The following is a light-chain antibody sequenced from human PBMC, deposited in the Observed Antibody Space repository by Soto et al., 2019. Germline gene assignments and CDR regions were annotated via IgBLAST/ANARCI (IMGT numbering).Light chain of an antibody. CDR3: QHYKMYSPWT. J-gene: IGKJ1*01. Sequence: DIQMTQSPSSVSASVGDRVTITCRASQNIRSWLAWYQQKPGKAPKLLIYDVSSLQSGVPSRFSGSGSGTEFTLTISSLQPDDFAAYYCQHYKMYSPWTFGQGTKVDIK. V-gene: IGKV1-5*01. CDR2: DVS. CDR1: QNIRSW.